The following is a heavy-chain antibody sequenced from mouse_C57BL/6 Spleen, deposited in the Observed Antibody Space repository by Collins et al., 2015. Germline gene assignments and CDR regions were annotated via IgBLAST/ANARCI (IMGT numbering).Heavy chain of an antibody. CDR3: ARRFTTVYYFDY. J-gene: IGHJ2*01. CDR1: GFDFSRYW. D-gene: IGHD1-1*01. Sequence: EVKLLESGGGLVQPGGSLNLSCAASGFDFSRYWMSWARQAPGKGQEWIGEINPGSSTINYTPSLKDKFIISRDNAKNTLYLQMSSLKSEDTALYYCARRFTTVYYFDYWGQGTTLTVSS. V-gene: IGHV4-2*02. CDR2: INPGSSTI.